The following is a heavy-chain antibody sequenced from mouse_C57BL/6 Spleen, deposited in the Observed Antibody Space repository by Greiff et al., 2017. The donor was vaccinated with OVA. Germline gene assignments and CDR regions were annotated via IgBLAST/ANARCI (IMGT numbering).Heavy chain of an antibody. V-gene: IGHV2-2*01. CDR3: ARYYGSSHPHYFDY. D-gene: IGHD1-1*01. J-gene: IGHJ2*01. CDR1: GFSLTSYG. CDR2: IWSGGST. Sequence: QVQLKESGPGLVQPSQSLSITCTVSGFSLTSYGVHWVRQSPGKGLEWLGVIWSGGSTDYNAAFISRLSISKDNSKSQVFFKMNSLQADDTAIYYCARYYGSSHPHYFDYWGQGTTLTVSS.